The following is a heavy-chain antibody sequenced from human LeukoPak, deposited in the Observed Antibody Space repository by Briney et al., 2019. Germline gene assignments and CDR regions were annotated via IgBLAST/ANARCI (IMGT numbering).Heavy chain of an antibody. D-gene: IGHD3-10*01. Sequence: SETLSLTCTVSGGSISSYYWSWIRQLPGKGLEWIGYIYYSGSTNYNPSLKSRVTISVDTSKNQFSLKLSSVTAADTAVYYCARGGDYGSGSYTRLDIWGQGTMVTVSS. J-gene: IGHJ3*02. CDR1: GGSISSYY. CDR2: IYYSGST. CDR3: ARGGDYGSGSYTRLDI. V-gene: IGHV4-59*01.